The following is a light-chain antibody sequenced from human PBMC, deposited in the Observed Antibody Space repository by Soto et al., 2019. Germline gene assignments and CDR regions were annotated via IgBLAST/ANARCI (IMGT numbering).Light chain of an antibody. CDR2: GNN. V-gene: IGLV1-40*01. Sequence: QSVLTQPPSVSGAPGQRVTISCTGSSSNIGAGYDVHWYQQLPGTAPKLLIFGNNNRPSGVLDRFSGSKSGTSASLAITGLQAEDEADYYCQSYDISLSGSVFGGGTKVTVL. J-gene: IGLJ2*01. CDR3: QSYDISLSGSV. CDR1: SSNIGAGYD.